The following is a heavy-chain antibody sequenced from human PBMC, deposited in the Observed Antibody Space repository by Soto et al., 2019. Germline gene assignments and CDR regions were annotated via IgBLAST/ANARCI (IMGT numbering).Heavy chain of an antibody. V-gene: IGHV3-33*01. J-gene: IGHJ4*02. CDR1: GFTFSGYD. D-gene: IGHD3-10*01. CDR3: VRDRQRGEL. CDR2: IWYDGTNK. Sequence: QVQLVESGGGVVQPGRSLRLSCAASGFTFSGYDMHWVRQAPGKGLEWVALIWYDGTNKYYADSVKGRFIISRGSSKNTLYLQMNSLRAEDTAVYYCVRDRQRGELWGQGTLVTVSS.